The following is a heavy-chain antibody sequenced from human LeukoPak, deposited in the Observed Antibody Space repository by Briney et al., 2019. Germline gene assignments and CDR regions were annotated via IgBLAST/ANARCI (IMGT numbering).Heavy chain of an antibody. Sequence: SETLSLTCTVSGGSISSYYWSWIRQPAGKGLEWIGRIYTSGSTNYNPSLKSRVTMSVDTSKNQFSLKLSSVTAADTAVYYCARSRTPATAKYVAWGYWGQGTLVTVSS. CDR1: GGSISSYY. V-gene: IGHV4-4*07. J-gene: IGHJ4*02. CDR2: IYTSGST. CDR3: ARSRTPATAKYVAWGY. D-gene: IGHD2-21*02.